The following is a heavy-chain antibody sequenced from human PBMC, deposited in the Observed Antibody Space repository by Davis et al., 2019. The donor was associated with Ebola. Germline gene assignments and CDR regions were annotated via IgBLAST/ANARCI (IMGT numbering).Heavy chain of an antibody. CDR3: ARGFWWFGELPCHGMDV. Sequence: AASVKVSCKASGYTFTGYDINWVRQATGQGLEWMGWMNPNSGNTGYAQKFQGRVTMTRNTSISTAYMELSSLRSEDTAVYYCARGFWWFGELPCHGMDVWGKGTTVTVSS. J-gene: IGHJ6*04. CDR2: MNPNSGNT. D-gene: IGHD3-10*01. V-gene: IGHV1-8*01. CDR1: GYTFTGYD.